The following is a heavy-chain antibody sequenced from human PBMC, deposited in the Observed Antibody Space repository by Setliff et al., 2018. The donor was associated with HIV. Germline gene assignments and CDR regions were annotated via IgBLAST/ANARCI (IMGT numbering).Heavy chain of an antibody. J-gene: IGHJ4*02. CDR1: GESFSGYY. Sequence: PSETLSLTCAVYGESFSGYYWSWIRQPPGKGLEWIGEINHSGSTNYNPSLKSRVTISVDTSKNQFSLKLTPVTAADTAVYYCARLHYDSRGYYHPYWRQG. D-gene: IGHD3-22*01. CDR2: INHSGST. CDR3: ARLHYDSRGYYHPY. V-gene: IGHV4-34*01.